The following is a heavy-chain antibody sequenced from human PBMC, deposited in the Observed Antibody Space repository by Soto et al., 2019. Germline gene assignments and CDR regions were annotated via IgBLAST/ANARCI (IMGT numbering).Heavy chain of an antibody. CDR3: AKGERCSSTSCYAGFVRRSEMDV. J-gene: IGHJ6*02. CDR1: GFTFRSYA. Sequence: PGGSLRLSCAASGFTFRSYAMSWVRQAQGKGLEWISVISWDGGSTYYADSVKGRFTISRDNSKNSLYLQMNSLRTEDTALYYCAKGERCSSTSCYAGFVRRSEMDVWGQGTTVTVSS. CDR2: ISWDGGST. V-gene: IGHV3-43*02. D-gene: IGHD2-2*01.